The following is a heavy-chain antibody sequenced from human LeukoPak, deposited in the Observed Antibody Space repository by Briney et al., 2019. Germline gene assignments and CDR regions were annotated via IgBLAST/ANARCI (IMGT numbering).Heavy chain of an antibody. CDR3: ARNWSFDAFEI. CDR2: INHSGST. Sequence: PSETLSLTCAVYGGSFSGYYWSWLRQPPGKGLEWIGEINHSGSTNYNPSLKSRVTISVDTSKNQFSLKLSSVTAADTAVYYCARNWSFDAFEIWGQGTMVTVSS. CDR1: GGSFSGYY. J-gene: IGHJ3*02. V-gene: IGHV4-34*01.